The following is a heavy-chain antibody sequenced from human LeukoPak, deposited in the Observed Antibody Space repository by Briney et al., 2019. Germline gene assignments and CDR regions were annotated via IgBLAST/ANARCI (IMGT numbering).Heavy chain of an antibody. J-gene: IGHJ4*02. CDR2: MKPNNGNT. CDR1: GYTFISYD. Sequence: ASVKASCKASGYTFISYDINWVRQATGQGLEWMGWMKPNNGNTGNAQKFQGRVTISRNTSISAAYMELSSLRSEDTAVYYCARGFDWFPFDNWGQGTLVTVSS. V-gene: IGHV1-8*03. CDR3: ARGFDWFPFDN. D-gene: IGHD3-9*01.